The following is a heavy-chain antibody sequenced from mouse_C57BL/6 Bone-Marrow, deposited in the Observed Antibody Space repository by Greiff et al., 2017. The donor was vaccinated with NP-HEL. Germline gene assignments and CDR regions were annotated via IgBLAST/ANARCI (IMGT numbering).Heavy chain of an antibody. J-gene: IGHJ2*01. D-gene: IGHD2-1*01. V-gene: IGHV5-6*01. CDR1: GFTFSSYG. CDR2: ISSGGSYT. CDR3: ARPGGNPYYFDY. Sequence: ESGGDLVKPGGSLKLSCAASGFTFSSYGMSWVRQTPDKRLEWVATISSGGSYTYYPDSVKGRFTISRDNAKNTLYLQMSSLKSEDTAMYYCARPGGNPYYFDYWGQGTTLTVSS.